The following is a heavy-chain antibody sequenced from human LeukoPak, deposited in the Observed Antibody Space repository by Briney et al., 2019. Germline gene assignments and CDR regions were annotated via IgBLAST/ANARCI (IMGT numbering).Heavy chain of an antibody. Sequence: GGSLRLSCAASGFTFSSYSMNWVRQAPGKGLEWVSSISSSSSYIYYADSVKGRFTVSRDNAKNSLYLQMNSLGAEDTAVYYCAKDTYSNYPYWYFDLWGRGTLVTVSS. CDR3: AKDTYSNYPYWYFDL. D-gene: IGHD4-11*01. CDR1: GFTFSSYS. CDR2: ISSSSSYI. V-gene: IGHV3-21*01. J-gene: IGHJ2*01.